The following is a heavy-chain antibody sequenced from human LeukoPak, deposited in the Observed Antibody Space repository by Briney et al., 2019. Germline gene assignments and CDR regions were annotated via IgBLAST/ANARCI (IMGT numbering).Heavy chain of an antibody. CDR1: GGTFSSYA. V-gene: IGHV1-69*13. CDR2: IIPIFGTA. CDR3: AIFSGYSYGYLPSPFDY. J-gene: IGHJ4*02. Sequence: GASVKVSCKASGGTFSSYAISWVRQAPGQGLEWMGGIIPIFGTANYAQKFQGRVTITADESTSTAYMELSSLRSEDTAVYYCAIFSGYSYGYLPSPFDYWGQGTLVTVSS. D-gene: IGHD5-18*01.